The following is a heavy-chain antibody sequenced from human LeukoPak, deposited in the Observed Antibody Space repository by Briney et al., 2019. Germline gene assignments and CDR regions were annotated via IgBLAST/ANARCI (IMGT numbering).Heavy chain of an antibody. V-gene: IGHV1-18*01. D-gene: IGHD6-13*01. CDR1: GYTFTSYG. Sequence: GASVKVSCKASGYTFTSYGISWVRQAPGQGLEWMGWISAYNGNTNYAQKLQGRVTMTTDTSTSTAYMELRSLRSDDTAVYYCARDSRGYSSSWYVDYWGQGTLVTVSS. J-gene: IGHJ4*02. CDR2: ISAYNGNT. CDR3: ARDSRGYSSSWYVDY.